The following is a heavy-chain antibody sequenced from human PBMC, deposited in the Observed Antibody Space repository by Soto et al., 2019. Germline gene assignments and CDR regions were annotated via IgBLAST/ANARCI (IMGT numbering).Heavy chain of an antibody. CDR2: MYYSGST. V-gene: IGHV4-59*08. CDR1: GGSISSYY. Sequence: QVQLQESGPGLVKPSETLSLTCTVSGGSISSYYWSWIRQPPGKGLEWIGYMYYSGSTNYNPSLKSRVTIPVEPSNNQFSLKLSSVTAAHTAMDYWAGLGSGSFRDWGQGTLVTVSS. D-gene: IGHD1-26*01. J-gene: IGHJ4*02. CDR3: AGLGSGSFRD.